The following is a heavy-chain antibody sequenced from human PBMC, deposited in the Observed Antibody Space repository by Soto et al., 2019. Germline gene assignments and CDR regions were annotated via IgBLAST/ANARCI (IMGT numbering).Heavy chain of an antibody. J-gene: IGHJ4*02. D-gene: IGHD3-10*01. Sequence: PSETLSLTCTVSGGSISSSSYYWGWIRQPPGKGLEWIGSIYYSGSTYYNPSLKSRVTISVDTSKNQFSLKLSSVTAADTAVYYCARRGSGSYSDYWGLGTLVT. CDR3: ARRGSGSYSDY. V-gene: IGHV4-39*01. CDR2: IYYSGST. CDR1: GGSISSSSYY.